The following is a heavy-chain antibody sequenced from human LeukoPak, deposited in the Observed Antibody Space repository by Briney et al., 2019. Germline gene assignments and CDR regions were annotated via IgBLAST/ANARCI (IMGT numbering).Heavy chain of an antibody. CDR2: INHSGST. Sequence: SETLSLTCTVSGGSISSYYWSWIRQPPGKGLEWIGEINHSGSTNYNPSLKSRVTISVDTSKNQFSLKLSSVTAADTAVYYCARLAVAALYYFDYWGQGTLVTVSS. D-gene: IGHD6-19*01. CDR3: ARLAVAALYYFDY. V-gene: IGHV4-34*01. J-gene: IGHJ4*02. CDR1: GGSISSYY.